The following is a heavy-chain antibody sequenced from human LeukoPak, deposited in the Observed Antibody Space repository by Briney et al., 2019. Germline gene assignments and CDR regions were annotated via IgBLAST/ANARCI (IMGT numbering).Heavy chain of an antibody. CDR2: ITGSGGST. Sequence: GGSLRLSCAASGFTFTSYAMSWVRQAPGKGLEWVSAITGSGGSTYYADSVKGRFTISRDNSKNTLYLQINSLTVDDAALYYCARGGAYIGTFFDYWAQGTLVTVSS. J-gene: IGHJ4*02. CDR1: GFTFTSYA. V-gene: IGHV3-23*01. CDR3: ARGGAYIGTFFDY. D-gene: IGHD1-26*01.